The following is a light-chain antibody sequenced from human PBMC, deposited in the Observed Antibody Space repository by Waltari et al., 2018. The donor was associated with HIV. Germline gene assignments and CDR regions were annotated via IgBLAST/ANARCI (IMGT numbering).Light chain of an antibody. CDR3: SSWDDNLNGPV. V-gene: IGLV1-44*01. CDR2: NDN. Sequence: QIVLTQSPSASGTPGQGVTISCSGGVSNIGSRSVHWYQQVPGTAPPLLSYNDNQSPAAVPDRFTGSKSGTSASLAISGLRSEDESDYYCSSWDDNLNGPVFGGGTKLTVL. J-gene: IGLJ3*02. CDR1: VSNIGSRS.